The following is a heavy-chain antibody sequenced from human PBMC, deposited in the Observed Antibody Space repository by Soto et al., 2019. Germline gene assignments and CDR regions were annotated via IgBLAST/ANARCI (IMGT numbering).Heavy chain of an antibody. CDR3: ARVQDSSLWTSYFDY. Sequence: HAQEQRLEWMGWINAGNGNTKYSQKFQGRVTITRDTSASTAYMELSSLRSEDTAVYYCARVQDSSLWTSYFDYWGQGTLVTVSS. J-gene: IGHJ4*02. CDR2: INAGNGNT. D-gene: IGHD1-1*01. V-gene: IGHV1-3*01.